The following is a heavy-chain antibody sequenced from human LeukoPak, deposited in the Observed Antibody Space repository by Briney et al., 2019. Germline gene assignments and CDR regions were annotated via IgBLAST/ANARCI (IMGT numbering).Heavy chain of an antibody. J-gene: IGHJ6*02. Sequence: SETLSLTCTVSGGSISSYYWSWIRQPAGKGLEWIGRIYTSGSTNYNPSLKSRVTMSVDTSENQFSLQLSSVTAADTAVYYCARGLWFGELRIYYYGMDVWGQGTTVTVSS. CDR3: ARGLWFGELRIYYYGMDV. V-gene: IGHV4-4*07. D-gene: IGHD3-10*01. CDR1: GGSISSYY. CDR2: IYTSGST.